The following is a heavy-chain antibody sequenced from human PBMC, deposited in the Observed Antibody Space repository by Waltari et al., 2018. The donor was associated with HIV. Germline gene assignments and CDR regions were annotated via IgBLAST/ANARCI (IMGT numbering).Heavy chain of an antibody. Sequence: EVQLVASGGDLVQPGGSLRLSGAASALTVSSNYMSWVRQAPGKGLEWVSLIYTGGSTYYADSVKGRFTISRDNSKNTLYLQMNSLRAEDTAVYYCASPDTTMVHGHYYFYHMDVWGQGTTVTVSS. CDR1: ALTVSSNY. CDR3: ASPDTTMVHGHYYFYHMDV. CDR2: IYTGGST. D-gene: IGHD5-18*01. V-gene: IGHV3-66*01. J-gene: IGHJ6*02.